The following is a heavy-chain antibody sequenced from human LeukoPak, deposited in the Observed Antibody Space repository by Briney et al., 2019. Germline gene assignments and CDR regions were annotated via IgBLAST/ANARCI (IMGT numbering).Heavy chain of an antibody. D-gene: IGHD2-15*01. V-gene: IGHV1-18*01. Sequence: GASVKVSCKASGFKLISYGISWVRQAPGQGLEWMGWIGAFNGNTNYVQNLQGRVTMTTDTSTSTAYMELRSLRSDDTAVYYCARDCSDGTCHLDYWGQGTLVTVSS. CDR3: ARDCSDGTCHLDY. J-gene: IGHJ4*02. CDR2: IGAFNGNT. CDR1: GFKLISYG.